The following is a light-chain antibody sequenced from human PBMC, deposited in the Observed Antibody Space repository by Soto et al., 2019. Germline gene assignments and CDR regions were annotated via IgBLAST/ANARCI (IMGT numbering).Light chain of an antibody. Sequence: EMVLTQSPGTLSLSPGERATLSCRASQSLSSGYLAWYQQKPGQAPRILIYAASSRATGIPDRFSGSGSGTDFSLTINRLEPEDSAVYYCQQYDTSPRTFGQGTKVDIK. CDR1: QSLSSGY. V-gene: IGKV3-20*01. J-gene: IGKJ1*01. CDR2: AAS. CDR3: QQYDTSPRT.